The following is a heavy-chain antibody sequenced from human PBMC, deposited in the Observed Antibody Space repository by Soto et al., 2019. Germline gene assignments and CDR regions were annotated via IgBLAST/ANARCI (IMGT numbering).Heavy chain of an antibody. D-gene: IGHD5-12*01. V-gene: IGHV4-30-2*01. CDR2: IYHSGST. CDR1: GGSISSGGYS. CDR3: ARGMATNNWFDP. J-gene: IGHJ5*02. Sequence: SETLSLTCAVSGGSISSGGYSWSWIRQPPGKGLEWIGYIYHSGSTYYNPSLKSRVTISVDRSKNQFSLKLSSATAADTAVYYCARGMATNNWFDPWGQGTLVTVSS.